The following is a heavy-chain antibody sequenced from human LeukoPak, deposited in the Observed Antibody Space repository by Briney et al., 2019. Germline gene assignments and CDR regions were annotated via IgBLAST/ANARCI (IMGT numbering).Heavy chain of an antibody. Sequence: KPSETLSLTCAVYGGSFSGYYWSWIRQPPGKGLEWSGEINHSGSTNYNPSLKSAVNISVETSKNQFSLKMTSVTAADTAVYYCARGPWYSSSWYAYWGQGTLVTVSS. V-gene: IGHV4-34*01. D-gene: IGHD6-13*01. CDR2: INHSGST. CDR3: ARGPWYSSSWYAY. CDR1: GGSFSGYY. J-gene: IGHJ4*02.